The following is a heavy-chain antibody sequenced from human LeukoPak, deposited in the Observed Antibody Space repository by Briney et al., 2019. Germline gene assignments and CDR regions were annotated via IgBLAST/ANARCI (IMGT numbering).Heavy chain of an antibody. J-gene: IGHJ4*02. D-gene: IGHD1-26*01. CDR3: TKDKVSRGYFGY. Sequence: GGSLRLSCAASGFTFSSYAMHWVRQAPGKGLEWVAVISYDGSNKYYADSVKGRFSISRDNSKNTLYLQMNSLRAEDTAVYYCTKDKVSRGYFGYWGRGTLVTVSS. CDR1: GFTFSSYA. CDR2: ISYDGSNK. V-gene: IGHV3-30-3*01.